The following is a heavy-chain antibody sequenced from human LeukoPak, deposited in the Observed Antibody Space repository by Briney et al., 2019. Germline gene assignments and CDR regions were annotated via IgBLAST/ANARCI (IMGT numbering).Heavy chain of an antibody. V-gene: IGHV3-21*01. CDR2: ISSTGSYI. D-gene: IGHD1-26*01. J-gene: IGHJ2*01. CDR1: GFTFSSYS. CDR3: ARDFALGQSGXNWFFDL. Sequence: GGSLRLSCVASGFTFSSYSLNWVRQTPGKGLEWVSSISSTGSYIYYAESVEGRFTISRDNSRSSLYLQMDSLRAEDTSIYYCARDFALGQSGXNWFFDLWGRGTXVTVSS.